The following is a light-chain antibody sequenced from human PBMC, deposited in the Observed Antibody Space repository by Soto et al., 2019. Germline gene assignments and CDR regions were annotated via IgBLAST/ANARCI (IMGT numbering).Light chain of an antibody. V-gene: IGKV3-11*01. CDR3: QQYNSYS. Sequence: EIVLTQSPATLSLSPGERATLSCRSSRSVSRYLAWYQQKPGQAPRLLIFDASNRATGIPARFSGSGSGTEFTLTISSLQPDDFATYYCQQYNSYSFGQGTKV. CDR1: RSVSRY. CDR2: DAS. J-gene: IGKJ1*01.